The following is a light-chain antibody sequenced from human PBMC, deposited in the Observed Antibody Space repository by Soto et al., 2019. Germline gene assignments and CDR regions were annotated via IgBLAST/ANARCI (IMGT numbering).Light chain of an antibody. CDR2: EVS. J-gene: IGLJ3*02. V-gene: IGLV2-14*01. CDR1: SSDVGSYNY. CDR3: SSYTSTATRV. Sequence: QSVLTQPASVSGSPGQSITISCTGTSSDVGSYNYVSWYQQHPGKAPKLMIYEVSNRPSGVSDRFSGSKSGNTASLTISGFQAEDEADYYCSSYTSTATRVFGGGTKLTVL.